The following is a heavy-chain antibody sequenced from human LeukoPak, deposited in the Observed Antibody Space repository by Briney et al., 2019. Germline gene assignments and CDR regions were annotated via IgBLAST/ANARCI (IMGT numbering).Heavy chain of an antibody. Sequence: ASVKVSCKASGYTFTGYYMHWVRQAPGQGLEWMGWINPNSGGTNYAQKFQGRVTMTRDTSISTAYMELSRLRSDDTAVYYCARGFTGSSGWYYFDYWGQGTLVTVSS. V-gene: IGHV1-2*02. CDR2: INPNSGGT. CDR1: GYTFTGYY. CDR3: ARGFTGSSGWYYFDY. D-gene: IGHD6-19*01. J-gene: IGHJ4*02.